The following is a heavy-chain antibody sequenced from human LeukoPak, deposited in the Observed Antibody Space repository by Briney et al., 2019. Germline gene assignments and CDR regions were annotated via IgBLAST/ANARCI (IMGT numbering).Heavy chain of an antibody. CDR2: IKQDGSEK. J-gene: IGHJ5*02. CDR1: GFTFSPYS. V-gene: IGHV3-7*01. Sequence: GGSLRLSCAASGFTFSPYSMNWVRQAPGKGLEWVSSIKQDGSEKYYLDSLEGRFTISRDNAKNSVYLQINRLRAEDSAVYYCARRGTIAVPVFWFDPWGQGTLVIVSS. CDR3: ARRGTIAVPVFWFDP. D-gene: IGHD6-19*01.